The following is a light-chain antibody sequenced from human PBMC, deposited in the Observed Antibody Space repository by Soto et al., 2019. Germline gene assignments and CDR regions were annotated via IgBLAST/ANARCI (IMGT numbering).Light chain of an antibody. CDR3: SSYTSSSTPV. V-gene: IGLV2-14*01. CDR2: EVS. J-gene: IGLJ1*01. CDR1: SSDVGGYKY. Sequence: QSVLTQPASVSGSPGQSITISCTGTSSDVGGYKYVSWYQHHPGKAPKLMISEVSNRPSGVSDRFSGSKSGNTASLTISGLQAEDEADYYCSSYTSSSTPVFGTGTKLTVL.